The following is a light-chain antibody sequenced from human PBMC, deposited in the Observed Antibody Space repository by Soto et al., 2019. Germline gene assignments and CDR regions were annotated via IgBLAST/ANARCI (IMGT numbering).Light chain of an antibody. CDR3: SSYTSSSSL. CDR1: SSDIGGYNY. J-gene: IGLJ2*01. Sequence: QSALTQPASVSRSPGQSITISCTGTSSDIGGYNYVSWYQQHPGKAPKLMIYDVSNRPSGVSNRFSGSKSGNTASLTISGLQAEDEADYYCSSYTSSSSLFGGGTQLTVL. V-gene: IGLV2-14*03. CDR2: DVS.